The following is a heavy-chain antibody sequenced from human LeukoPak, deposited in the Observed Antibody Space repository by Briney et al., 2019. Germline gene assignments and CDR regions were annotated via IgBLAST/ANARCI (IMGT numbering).Heavy chain of an antibody. V-gene: IGHV3-23*01. J-gene: IGHJ5*02. Sequence: PGGSLRLSCAASGFTFSSYAMSWVRQAPGKGLEWVSSISGSGGITYYTDSVKGRFTISRDNSKNTLFLQMNSLRAEDTAVYYCAKDSGDTSGKWFDPWGQGTLVTVSS. CDR1: GFTFSSYA. CDR2: ISGSGGIT. CDR3: AKDSGDTSGKWFDP. D-gene: IGHD6-19*01.